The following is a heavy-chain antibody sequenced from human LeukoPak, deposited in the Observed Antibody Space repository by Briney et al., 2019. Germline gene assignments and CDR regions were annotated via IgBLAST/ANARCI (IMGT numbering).Heavy chain of an antibody. CDR2: INPNSGDT. Sequence: ASVKGSCKASGYTFAGHFTYWGRLAPGRGLEWMGWINPNSGDTNYAQNFQGRVTMTRDTAVSTAYMELSRLRSDDTAVYYCARDCSGGSCYGDYWGQGTLVTVSS. CDR3: ARDCSGGSCYGDY. D-gene: IGHD2-15*01. V-gene: IGHV1-2*02. CDR1: GYTFAGHF. J-gene: IGHJ4*02.